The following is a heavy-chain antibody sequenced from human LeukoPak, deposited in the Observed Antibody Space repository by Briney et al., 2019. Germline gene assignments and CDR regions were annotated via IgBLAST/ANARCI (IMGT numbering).Heavy chain of an antibody. CDR3: AKKTIVGATVDAFDI. CDR2: IYTSGST. CDR1: GGSISSGSYY. Sequence: SQTLSLTCTVSGGSISSGSYYWSWIRQPAGKGLEWIGRIYTSGSTNYNPSLKSRVTISVDTSKNQFSLKLSSVTAADTAVYYCAKKTIVGATVDAFDIWGQGTMVTVSS. D-gene: IGHD1-26*01. V-gene: IGHV4-61*02. J-gene: IGHJ3*02.